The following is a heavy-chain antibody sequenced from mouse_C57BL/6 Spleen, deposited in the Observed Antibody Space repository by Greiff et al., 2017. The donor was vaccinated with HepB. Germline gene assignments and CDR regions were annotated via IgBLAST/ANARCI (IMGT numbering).Heavy chain of an antibody. CDR2: IYPGDGDT. CDR3: ARWGVVAPYYAMDY. J-gene: IGHJ4*01. Sequence: QVQLKQSGPELVKPGASVKISCKASGYAFSSSWMNWVKQRPGKGLEWIGRIYPGDGDTNYNGKFKGKATLTADKSSSTAYMQLSSLTSEDSAVYFCARWGVVAPYYAMDYWGQGTSVTVSS. D-gene: IGHD1-1*01. CDR1: GYAFSSSW. V-gene: IGHV1-82*01.